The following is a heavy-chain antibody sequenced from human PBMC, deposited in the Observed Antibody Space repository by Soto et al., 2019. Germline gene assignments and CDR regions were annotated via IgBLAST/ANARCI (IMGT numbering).Heavy chain of an antibody. V-gene: IGHV4-39*05. CDR1: HGSITSGAYF. J-gene: IGHJ4*02. CDR2: VHPSGGT. Sequence: PWETPSLTCTVSHGSITSGAYFSAWIRQPPGQALEFIGSVHPSGGTYYSPSRQSRATVSIDKSRNQFSLKLTSVNTGSTTVYLCARVVVVATGQTGLAHWGQRSVDT. CDR3: ARVVVVATGQTGLAH. D-gene: IGHD2-21*01.